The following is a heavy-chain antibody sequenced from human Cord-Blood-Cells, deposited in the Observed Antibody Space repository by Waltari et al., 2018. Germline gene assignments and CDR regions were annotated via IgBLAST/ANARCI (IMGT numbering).Heavy chain of an antibody. CDR1: GGSFSGYY. D-gene: IGHD6-13*01. Sequence: QVQLQQWGAGLLKPSETLSLTCAVYGGSFSGYYWSWIRQPPGKGLDWIGEINHSGSPNYNPSLKSRGTISVDTSKNQFSLKRSSVTAADTAVYYCASRQYGYSSSWYYFDYWGQGTLVTVSS. CDR2: INHSGSP. V-gene: IGHV4-34*01. CDR3: ASRQYGYSSSWYYFDY. J-gene: IGHJ4*02.